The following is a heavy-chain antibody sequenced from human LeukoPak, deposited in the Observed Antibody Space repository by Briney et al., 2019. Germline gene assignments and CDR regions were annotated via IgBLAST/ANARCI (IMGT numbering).Heavy chain of an antibody. V-gene: IGHV4-39*07. CDR2: IYYSGST. CDR3: ARVQGSGGFYYYYGMDV. CDR1: GGSISSSSYY. J-gene: IGHJ6*02. Sequence: SETLSLTCTLSGGSISSSSYYWGWIRQPPGKGLEWIGSIYYSGSTYYNPSLKSRVTISVDTSKNQFSLKLSSVTAADTAVYYCARVQGSGGFYYYYGMDVWGQGTTVTVSS. D-gene: IGHD2-15*01.